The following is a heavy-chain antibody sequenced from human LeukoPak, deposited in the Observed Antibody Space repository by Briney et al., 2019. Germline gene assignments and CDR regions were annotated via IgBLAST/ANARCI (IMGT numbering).Heavy chain of an antibody. J-gene: IGHJ4*02. Sequence: SQTLSLTCTVSGGSISSGDYYWSWIRQPPGKGLEWVGYIYYSGSTYYNPSLNSRVTISVDTSKNQFSLKLSSVTAADTAVYYCARANLGYCSSTSCRHSGFLWATYFDYWGQGTLVTVSS. CDR2: IYYSGST. CDR3: ARANLGYCSSTSCRHSGFLWATYFDY. V-gene: IGHV4-30-4*01. D-gene: IGHD2-2*01. CDR1: GGSISSGDYY.